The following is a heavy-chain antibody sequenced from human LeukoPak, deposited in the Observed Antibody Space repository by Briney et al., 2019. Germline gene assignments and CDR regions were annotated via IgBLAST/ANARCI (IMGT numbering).Heavy chain of an antibody. CDR3: ARGPYWSVGTCYSLYFDY. CDR2: ISAYSVNT. CDR1: GYTVTSSG. V-gene: IGHV1-18*01. J-gene: IGHJ4*02. D-gene: IGHD2-15*01. Sequence: VSGNVSGNASGYTVTSSGISWGRQSPGHGLRRMGWISAYSVNTNYAQKLQSRVTLTTATSTSTANMELRSMRSDDTAVYCRARGPYWSVGTCYSLYFDYWGQGILVTVSS.